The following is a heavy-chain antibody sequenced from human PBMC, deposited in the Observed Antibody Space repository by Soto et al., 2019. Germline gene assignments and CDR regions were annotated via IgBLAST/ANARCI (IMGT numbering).Heavy chain of an antibody. Sequence: QVQLQESGPGLVKPSETLSLTCTVSGDSISSSYWSWIRQAPGKGLEWIGYIFHSAKTDYNPSLTIRFTISQDTSKNQLSLKLTSLTVADTAVYYCARDKKNGDFSYWSFDLWGRGTLVTVSS. CDR3: ARDKKNGDFSYWSFDL. CDR1: GDSISSSY. CDR2: IFHSAKT. J-gene: IGHJ2*01. V-gene: IGHV4-59*01. D-gene: IGHD4-17*01.